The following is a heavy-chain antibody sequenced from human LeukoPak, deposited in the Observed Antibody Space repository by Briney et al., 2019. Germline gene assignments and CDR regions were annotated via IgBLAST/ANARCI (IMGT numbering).Heavy chain of an antibody. Sequence: PSDTLSLTCTVSGGSIISYYWTWIRQPPGKGLEWIGYIYYSGSTNYNPSLKSRVTISVDTSKNQFSLKLSSVTAADTAVYYCARGEMIFDFWGQGTLVTVSS. CDR3: ARGEMIFDF. J-gene: IGHJ4*02. CDR1: GGSIISYY. CDR2: IYYSGST. D-gene: IGHD5-24*01. V-gene: IGHV4-59*07.